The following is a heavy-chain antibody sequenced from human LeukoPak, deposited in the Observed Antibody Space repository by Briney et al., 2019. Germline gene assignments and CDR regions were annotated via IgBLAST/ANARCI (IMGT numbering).Heavy chain of an antibody. Sequence: GGSLRLSCAASGFTFSNYALHWVRQAPGKGLEWVSGISVSGGSIYYADSVTGRFTISRDNSKDTLYLQMNSLRVEDTALYYCAKEHSVLTMMRGLDSWGQGNLVTVSS. CDR2: ISVSGGSI. D-gene: IGHD3-22*01. V-gene: IGHV3-23*01. J-gene: IGHJ4*02. CDR3: AKEHSVLTMMRGLDS. CDR1: GFTFSNYA.